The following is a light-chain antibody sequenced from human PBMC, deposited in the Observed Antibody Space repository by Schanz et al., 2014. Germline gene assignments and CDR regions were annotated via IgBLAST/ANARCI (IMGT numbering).Light chain of an antibody. J-gene: IGLJ2*01. CDR2: EAT. V-gene: IGLV2-8*01. CDR1: SSDVGGYNY. Sequence: QSALTQPPSASGSPGQSVTISCTGTSSDVGGYNYVSWYQQYPGKAPKLMIYEATKRPSGVPDRFSGSKSGNTASLTVSGLQAEDEADYYCSSYAGSNNLRVFGGGTKLTVL. CDR3: SSYAGSNNLRV.